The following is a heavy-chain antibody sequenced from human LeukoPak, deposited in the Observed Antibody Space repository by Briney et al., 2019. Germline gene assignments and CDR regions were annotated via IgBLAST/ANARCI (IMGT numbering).Heavy chain of an antibody. CDR2: FYYSGST. J-gene: IGHJ6*02. CDR3: ARASVRTGYYIHYYYGMDV. CDR1: GGSISRSSYF. D-gene: IGHD3/OR15-3a*01. Sequence: SETLSLTCSVSGGSISRSSYFWGWIRQPPGKGLEWIGSFYYSGSTYYNPSLKSRVTISVDTSKNQFSLKLSSVTAADTAVYYCARASVRTGYYIHYYYGMDVWGQGTTVTVSS. V-gene: IGHV4-39*01.